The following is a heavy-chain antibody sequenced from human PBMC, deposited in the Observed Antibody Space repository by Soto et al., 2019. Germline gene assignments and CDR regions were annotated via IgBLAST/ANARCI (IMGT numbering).Heavy chain of an antibody. Sequence: SVKVSCKASGGTFSSYAISWVRQAPGQGLEWMGGIIPIFGTANYAQKFQGRVTITADESTSTAYMELSSLRSEDTAVYYCATSGAHIVVVTGVRGWFDPRGQGTLVTVSS. V-gene: IGHV1-69*13. CDR1: GGTFSSYA. D-gene: IGHD2-21*02. J-gene: IGHJ5*02. CDR2: IIPIFGTA. CDR3: ATSGAHIVVVTGVRGWFDP.